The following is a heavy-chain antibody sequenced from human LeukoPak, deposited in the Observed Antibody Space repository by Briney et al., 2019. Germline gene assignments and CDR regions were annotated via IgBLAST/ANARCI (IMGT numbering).Heavy chain of an antibody. CDR3: ARDTLAAAGYNWFDP. CDR2: IYHSGST. CDR1: GYSISSGYY. Sequence: SETLSLTCTVSGYSISSGYYWGWIRQPPGKGLEWIGSIYHSGSTYYNPSLKSRVTISVDTSKNQFSLKLSSVTAADTAVYYCARDTLAAAGYNWFDPWGQGTLVTVSS. J-gene: IGHJ5*02. V-gene: IGHV4-38-2*02. D-gene: IGHD6-13*01.